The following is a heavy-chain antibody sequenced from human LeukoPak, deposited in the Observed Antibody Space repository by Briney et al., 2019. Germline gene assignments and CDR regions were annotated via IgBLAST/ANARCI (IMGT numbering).Heavy chain of an antibody. CDR3: ARNVGYYDSSGYSGGFDY. J-gene: IGHJ4*02. CDR1: GGSISSGSYY. V-gene: IGHV4-61*02. Sequence: SETLSLTCTVSGGSISSGSYYWSWIRQPAGKGLEWIGRIYTSGSTNYNPSLKSRVTMSLDTSKNQFSLKLSSVTALDTAVYYCARNVGYYDSSGYSGGFDYWGQGTLVTVSS. D-gene: IGHD3-22*01. CDR2: IYTSGST.